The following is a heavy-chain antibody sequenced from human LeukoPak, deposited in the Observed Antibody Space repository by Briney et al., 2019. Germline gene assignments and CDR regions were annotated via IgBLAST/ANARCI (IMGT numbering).Heavy chain of an antibody. D-gene: IGHD4-17*01. Sequence: SPGGSLRLSCAASGFTFSSYSMNWVRQAPGKGLEWVSSISSSSSYIYYADSVKGRFTISRDNAKNSLYLQMNSLRAEDTAVYYCARDSASSTTALDYWGQGTLVTVSS. V-gene: IGHV3-21*01. CDR3: ARDSASSTTALDY. CDR1: GFTFSSYS. J-gene: IGHJ4*02. CDR2: ISSSSSYI.